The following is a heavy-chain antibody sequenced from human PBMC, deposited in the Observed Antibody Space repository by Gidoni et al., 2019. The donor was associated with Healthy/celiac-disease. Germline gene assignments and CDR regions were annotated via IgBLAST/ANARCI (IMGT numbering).Heavy chain of an antibody. CDR2: ISYDGSNK. CDR3: AKDLRGSGWGFFDY. D-gene: IGHD6-19*01. CDR1: GFTFSSYG. V-gene: IGHV3-30*18. J-gene: IGHJ4*02. Sequence: QVQLVESGGGVVQPGRSLRLSCAASGFTFSSYGMHWVRQAPGKGLEWVAVISYDGSNKYYADSVKGRFTISRDNSKNTLYLQMNSLRAEDTAVYYCAKDLRGSGWGFFDYWGQGTLVTISS.